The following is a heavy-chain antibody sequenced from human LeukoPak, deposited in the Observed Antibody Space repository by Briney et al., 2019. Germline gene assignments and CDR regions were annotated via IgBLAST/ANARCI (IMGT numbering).Heavy chain of an antibody. CDR2: ISYDGSNK. CDR1: GFTFSSYG. V-gene: IGHV3-30*18. J-gene: IGHJ3*02. Sequence: GGSLRLSCAASGFTFSSYGMHWVCQAPGKGLEWVAVISYDGSNKYYADSVKGRFTISRDNSKNTLYLQMNSLRAEDTAVYYCAKDLSEDAFDIWGQGTMVTVSS. CDR3: AKDLSEDAFDI.